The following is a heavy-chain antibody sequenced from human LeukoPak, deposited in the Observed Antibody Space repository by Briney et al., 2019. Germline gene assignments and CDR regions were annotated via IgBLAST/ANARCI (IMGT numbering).Heavy chain of an antibody. J-gene: IGHJ5*02. CDR2: IYHSGST. CDR3: ARFYCSGGSCWFDP. Sequence: PSGTLSLTCAVSGGSISSSNWWSWVRQPPGKGLEWIGEIYHSGSTNYNPSLKSRVTISVVKSRNQFSLKLSSVTAADTAVYYCARFYCSGGSCWFDPWGQGTLVTVSS. D-gene: IGHD2-15*01. V-gene: IGHV4-4*02. CDR1: GGSISSSNW.